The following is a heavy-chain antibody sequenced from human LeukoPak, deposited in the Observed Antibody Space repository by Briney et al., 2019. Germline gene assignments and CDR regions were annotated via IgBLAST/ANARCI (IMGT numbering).Heavy chain of an antibody. CDR2: IKQDGREK. CDR1: GFTFSSFW. J-gene: IGHJ4*02. D-gene: IGHD6-19*01. V-gene: IGHV3-7*01. CDR3: ARAWDSGTVAVAGYFDY. Sequence: GGSLRLSCASSGFTFSSFWMSWVRQAPGTGLEWVANIKQDGREKYYVDSVKGRFTISRDNAKNSLYLQMNSLRAEDTAVYYCARAWDSGTVAVAGYFDYWGQGTLVTVSS.